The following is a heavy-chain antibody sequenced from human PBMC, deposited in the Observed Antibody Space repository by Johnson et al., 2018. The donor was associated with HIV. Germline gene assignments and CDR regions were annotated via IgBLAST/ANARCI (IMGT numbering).Heavy chain of an antibody. Sequence: VLLVESGGGVVQPGRSLRLSCAASGIIVTGNFMSWVRQAPGKGLEWVSVINAGGDTYYADSVKGRFTISRDRSKNTVSLQMNSLRVEDTAVYYCARDDRPDGFDIWGQGTMVTVSS. D-gene: IGHD1-14*01. CDR2: INAGGDT. J-gene: IGHJ3*02. CDR3: ARDDRPDGFDI. V-gene: IGHV3-66*01. CDR1: GIIVTGNF.